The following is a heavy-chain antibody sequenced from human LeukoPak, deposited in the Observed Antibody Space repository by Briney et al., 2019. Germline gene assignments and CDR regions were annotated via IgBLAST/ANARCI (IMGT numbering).Heavy chain of an antibody. Sequence: GGSLRLSCAASGFTFSSYGMHWVRQAPGKGLEWVAVISYDGSNKYYADSVKGRFTISRDNSKNTLYLQMNSLRAEDTAVYYCAKEALVVAYYYMDVWGKGTTVTVSS. D-gene: IGHD2-15*01. CDR3: AKEALVVAYYYMDV. V-gene: IGHV3-30*18. CDR1: GFTFSSYG. J-gene: IGHJ6*03. CDR2: ISYDGSNK.